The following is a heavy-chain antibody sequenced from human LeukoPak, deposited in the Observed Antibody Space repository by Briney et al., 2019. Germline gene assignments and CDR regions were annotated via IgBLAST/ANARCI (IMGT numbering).Heavy chain of an antibody. V-gene: IGHV4-34*01. CDR2: INHSGST. D-gene: IGHD5-18*01. J-gene: IGHJ5*02. CDR3: ARAATWIQLGRWFDP. Sequence: SETLSLTCAVYGGSFSGYYWSWIRQTPGKGLEWIGEINHSGSTNYNPSLKSRVTISVDTSKNQFSLKLSSVTAADTAVYYCARAATWIQLGRWFDPWGQGTLVTVSS. CDR1: GGSFSGYY.